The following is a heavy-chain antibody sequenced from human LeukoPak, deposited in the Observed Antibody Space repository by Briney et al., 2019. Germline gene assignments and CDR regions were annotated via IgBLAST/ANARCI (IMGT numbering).Heavy chain of an antibody. CDR1: GSTFSSYG. CDR2: IRYDGSIK. J-gene: IGHJ4*02. Sequence: GGSLRLSCAPSGSTFSSYGMHWVRQALGKGLEWVAFIRYDGSIKYYADSVKGRFTISRDNSKNTLYLQLNSLRAEDTAIYYCAREDYGDLDYWGQGTLVTVSS. D-gene: IGHD4-17*01. CDR3: AREDYGDLDY. V-gene: IGHV3-30*02.